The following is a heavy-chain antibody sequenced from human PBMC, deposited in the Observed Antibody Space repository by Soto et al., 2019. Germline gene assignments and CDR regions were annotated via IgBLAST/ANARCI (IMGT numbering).Heavy chain of an antibody. CDR3: AKGWGNTGWQCYHFDH. CDR1: GFTFRTYG. D-gene: IGHD3-16*01. Sequence: GGSLRLSCAASGFTFRTYGMSWVRQAPGKGLEWVSGSGSGGSIQYADSVKGRFTISRDKSKNTLYVQMNSVRAEDTAVYYCAKGWGNTGWQCYHFDHWGQGXLVTVYS. V-gene: IGHV3-23*01. CDR2: SGSGGSI. J-gene: IGHJ4*02.